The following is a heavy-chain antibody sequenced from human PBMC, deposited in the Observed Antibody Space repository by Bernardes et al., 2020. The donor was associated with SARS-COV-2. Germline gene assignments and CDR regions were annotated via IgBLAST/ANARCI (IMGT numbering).Heavy chain of an antibody. CDR1: GGSISSSDYY. V-gene: IGHV4-39*01. CDR3: ARHGDGGTDY. D-gene: IGHD3-10*01. CDR2: LYYSGST. Sequence: PSLTCTVSGGSISSSDYYWAWIRQPPGKGLEWIGSLYYSGSTYYNPSLKSQVTMSVDTSKNQFTLKLNSVTATDTAVYYCARHGDGGTDYWGQGTLVTVSS. J-gene: IGHJ4*02.